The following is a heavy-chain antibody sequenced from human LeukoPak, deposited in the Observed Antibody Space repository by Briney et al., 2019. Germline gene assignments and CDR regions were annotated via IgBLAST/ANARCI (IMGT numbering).Heavy chain of an antibody. CDR2: ISGSGGST. CDR3: AKDRYGGLYYFDY. CDR1: GFTFSSYA. V-gene: IGHV3-23*01. Sequence: PGGSLRLSCAASGFTFSSYAMSWVRQAPGKGLEWVSAISGSGGSTYYADSVKGGFTISRDNSKNTLYLQMNSLRAEDTAVYYCAKDRYGGLYYFDYWGQGTLVTVSS. J-gene: IGHJ4*02. D-gene: IGHD3-16*01.